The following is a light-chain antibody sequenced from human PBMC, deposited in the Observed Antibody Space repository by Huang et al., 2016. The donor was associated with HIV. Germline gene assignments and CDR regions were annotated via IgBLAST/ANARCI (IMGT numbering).Light chain of an antibody. Sequence: EIVMTQSPATLSVSPGERATLSCRASQSVSTNLAWYQQKAGQAPRLLMYGTSTRATGVPDRFSGSGSGTEFTLTISSLQSEDFAVYYCQQYNNWPPLTFGGGTRVEIK. CDR3: QQYNNWPPLT. V-gene: IGKV3-15*01. CDR1: QSVSTN. J-gene: IGKJ4*01. CDR2: GTS.